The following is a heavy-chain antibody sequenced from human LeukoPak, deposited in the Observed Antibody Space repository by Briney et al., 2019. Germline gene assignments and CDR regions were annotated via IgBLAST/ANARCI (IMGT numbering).Heavy chain of an antibody. CDR2: ISYRSNI. J-gene: IGHJ4*02. V-gene: IGHV3-21*01. Sequence: GGSLRLSCVASGITFSSYSMNWVRQAPGKGLEWVSSISYRSNIYYADSVKSRFTISRDNAQNSLYLQMNGLRAEDTAVYYCAGRYCSNGLCPFDYWGQGILVTVSS. D-gene: IGHD2-8*01. CDR3: AGRYCSNGLCPFDY. CDR1: GITFSSYS.